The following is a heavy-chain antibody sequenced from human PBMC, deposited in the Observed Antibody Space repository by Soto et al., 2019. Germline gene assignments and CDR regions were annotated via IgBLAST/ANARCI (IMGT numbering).Heavy chain of an antibody. Sequence: VESLTISCQGSGYTFSNHWINWVRLVPGKGLEWMGIIFPRDSDTRYSPSLQDLVIISVDKSTNTAYLQWTRLTASHTAIYYCAKSIDEEPMNVWGQGTKVTVSS. D-gene: IGHD1-26*01. CDR1: GYTFSNHW. CDR2: IFPRDSDT. V-gene: IGHV5-51*01. CDR3: AKSIDEEPMNV. J-gene: IGHJ6*01.